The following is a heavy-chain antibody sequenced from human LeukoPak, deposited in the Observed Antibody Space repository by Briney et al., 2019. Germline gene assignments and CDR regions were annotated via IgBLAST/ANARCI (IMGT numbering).Heavy chain of an antibody. CDR3: TRELRGIASHYHGMDV. CDR2: LGTNGDS. D-gene: IGHD6-6*01. V-gene: IGHV3-13*01. CDR1: GFTFSSYW. J-gene: IGHJ6*02. Sequence: GGSLRLSSAVSGFTFSSYWMHWVRQAAGRGLEWVSALGTNGDSYYLGSVKGRSTISRDDGKNSLYLQMNSLGVEDTAVYYCTRELRGIASHYHGMDVWGQGTTVTVSS.